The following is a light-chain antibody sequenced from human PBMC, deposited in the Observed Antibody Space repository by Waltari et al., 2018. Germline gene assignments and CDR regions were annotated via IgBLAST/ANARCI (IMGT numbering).Light chain of an antibody. CDR1: GSDVGSYVY. CDR3: SSYTSSGTVI. Sequence: QSALTQPASVSGSPGQSITISCTGTGSDVGSYVYVSWYQQHPGKGPKLMIFDVSNRPPGVSNRFAGSKSGDTASLTISGLQAEDEADYYCSSYTSSGTVIFGGGTKLTVL. CDR2: DVS. J-gene: IGLJ2*01. V-gene: IGLV2-14*03.